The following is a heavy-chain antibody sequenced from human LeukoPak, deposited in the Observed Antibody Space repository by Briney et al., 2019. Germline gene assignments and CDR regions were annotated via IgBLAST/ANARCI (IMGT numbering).Heavy chain of an antibody. CDR1: GGSISIYY. Sequence: KASETLSLTCTVSGGSISIYYCSWIRQPPGKGLEWIGSIYYSGSTYYNPSVKSRVTISVDTSKNQFSLKLSSVTAADTAVYYCARSPLLWFGEFSGITHGAFDIWGQGKMVTVSS. CDR3: ARSPLLWFGEFSGITHGAFDI. CDR2: IYYSGST. D-gene: IGHD3-10*01. J-gene: IGHJ3*02. V-gene: IGHV4-59*12.